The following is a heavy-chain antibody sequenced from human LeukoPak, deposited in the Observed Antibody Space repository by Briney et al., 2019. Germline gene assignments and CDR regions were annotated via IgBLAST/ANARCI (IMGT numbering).Heavy chain of an antibody. D-gene: IGHD5-12*01. Sequence: ASVTVSCKAFGYIFTSYNMHWVRQAPGQGLEWMGIINPSAGSTSYAQKFQGRVTMTRDTSTSTVYMELSSLRSEDTAVYYCARAYAPKGGYPRRYCDYWGQGTLVTVSS. CDR2: INPSAGST. J-gene: IGHJ4*02. CDR3: ARAYAPKGGYPRRYCDY. V-gene: IGHV1-46*01. CDR1: GYIFTSYN.